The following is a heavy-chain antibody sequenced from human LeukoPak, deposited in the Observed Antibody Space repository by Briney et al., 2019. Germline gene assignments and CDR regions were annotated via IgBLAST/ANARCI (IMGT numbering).Heavy chain of an antibody. CDR2: IRDIGISS. D-gene: IGHD5-24*01. J-gene: IGHJ3*01. Sequence: GGSLRLSCAASGFTFSSYAMHWVRQAPGKGLEWVSDIRDIGISSNYADSVKGRFTISRDNSKNTVNLQMNSLRVEDTAVYYCVKKRWTYHDACDVWGQGTMVTVSS. V-gene: IGHV3-23*01. CDR3: VKKRWTYHDACDV. CDR1: GFTFSSYA.